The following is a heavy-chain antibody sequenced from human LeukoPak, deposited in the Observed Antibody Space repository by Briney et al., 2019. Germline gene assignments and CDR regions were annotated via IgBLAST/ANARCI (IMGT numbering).Heavy chain of an antibody. V-gene: IGHV1-2*02. J-gene: IGHJ4*02. CDR3: ASSVLLWFGVFDY. CDR1: GYTFTGYY. CDR2: INPNSGGT. D-gene: IGHD3-10*01. Sequence: ASVKVSCKASGYTFTGYYMHWVRLAPGQGLEWMGWINPNSGGTNYAQKFQGRVTMTRDTSISTAYMELSRLRSDDTAVYYCASSVLLWFGVFDYWGQGTLVTVSS.